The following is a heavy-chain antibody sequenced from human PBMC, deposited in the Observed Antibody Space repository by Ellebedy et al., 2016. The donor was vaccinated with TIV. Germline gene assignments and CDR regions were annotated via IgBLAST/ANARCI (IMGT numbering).Heavy chain of an antibody. Sequence: GESLKISXAASGFTFSSYAMNWARQAPGKGLEWVSAISGSGGSTYYADSVKGRFTISRDNSKNTLYLQMNSLRAEDTAVYYCASRSGSYPPKIDYWGQGTLVTVSS. J-gene: IGHJ4*02. CDR2: ISGSGGST. CDR3: ASRSGSYPPKIDY. V-gene: IGHV3-23*01. D-gene: IGHD3-10*01. CDR1: GFTFSSYA.